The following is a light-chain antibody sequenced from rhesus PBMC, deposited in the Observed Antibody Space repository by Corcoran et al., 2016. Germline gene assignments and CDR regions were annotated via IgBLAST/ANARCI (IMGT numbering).Light chain of an antibody. CDR2: GAT. CDR3: QQDYSWPPT. J-gene: IGKJ4*01. CDR1: QSVTSS. V-gene: IGKV3-42*01. Sequence: EIVMTQSPATLSLSPGEGATLSCRASQSVTSSLAWYQQKPGQAPNPLIYGATSRATGSPDRFSGSGSGTEFTLTISSLEPEDVGVYFCQQDYSWPPTFGGGTKVELK.